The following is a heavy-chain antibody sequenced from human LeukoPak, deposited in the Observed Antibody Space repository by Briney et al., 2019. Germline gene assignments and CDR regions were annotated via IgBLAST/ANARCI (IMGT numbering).Heavy chain of an antibody. J-gene: IGHJ4*02. CDR2: IYPGDSDT. D-gene: IGHD2-2*01. CDR1: GYXFTSYW. V-gene: IGHV5-51*01. Sequence: GESLKISCNGSGYXFTSYWIGWVRQMPGKGLEWKGIIYPGDSDTRYSPSFQGQVTISADKSITTAYLQWSSLKASDTAMYYCARRGYCATTTCYRLFDYWGQGTLVTVSS. CDR3: ARRGYCATTTCYRLFDY.